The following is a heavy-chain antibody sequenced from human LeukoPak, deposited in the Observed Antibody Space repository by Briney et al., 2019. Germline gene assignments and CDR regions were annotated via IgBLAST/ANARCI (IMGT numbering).Heavy chain of an antibody. CDR1: GGSISTYY. V-gene: IGHV4-59*01. J-gene: IGHJ3*02. D-gene: IGHD6-6*01. CDR3: ARRRTRPEAFDI. Sequence: SETLSPICTVSGGSISTYYWTWIRQPPGKGLEWIGYIYYSGATKYNPSLGSRVTTSLDMSKNQVSLSLSSVTAADTAIYYCARRRTRPEAFDIWGQGTMVTVSS. CDR2: IYYSGAT.